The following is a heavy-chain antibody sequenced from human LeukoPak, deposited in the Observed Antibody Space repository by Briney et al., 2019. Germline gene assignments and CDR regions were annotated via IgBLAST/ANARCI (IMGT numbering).Heavy chain of an antibody. CDR3: ARDSGYIY. CDR1: GYSISSGYY. V-gene: IGHV4-38-2*02. J-gene: IGHJ4*02. CDR2: VFYSGST. D-gene: IGHD3-22*01. Sequence: PSETLSLTCTVSGYSISSGYYWGWIRQPPGKGLQWIGSVFYSGSTDYNPSLKSRVTISVDTSKNQFYLKLSSVTAADTAVYYCARDSGYIYWGQGTLVTVSS.